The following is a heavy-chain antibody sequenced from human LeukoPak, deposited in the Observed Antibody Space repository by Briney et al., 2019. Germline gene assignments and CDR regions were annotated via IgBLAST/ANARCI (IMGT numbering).Heavy chain of an antibody. CDR2: ISSSISYI. J-gene: IGHJ6*03. V-gene: IGHV3-21*01. D-gene: IGHD6-19*01. CDR3: ARAYNRGPYYYYYMDV. Sequence: GGSLRLSCAASGFTFSTYSMNWVRQAPGKGLEWVSYISSSISYIYYADSVKGRFTISRDNAKNSLYLQMNSLRAEDTAVYYCARAYNRGPYYYYYMDVWGKGTTVTVSS. CDR1: GFTFSTYS.